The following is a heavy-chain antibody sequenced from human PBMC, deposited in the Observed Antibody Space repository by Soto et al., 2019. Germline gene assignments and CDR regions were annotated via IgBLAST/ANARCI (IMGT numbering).Heavy chain of an antibody. Sequence: GGSLRLSCAASGFTFSSYSMNWVRQAPGKGLEWVSSISSSSSYIYYADSVKGRFTISRDNAKNSLYLQMNSLRAEDTAVYYCARDPPVYCSGVPRYFDYWGQGTLVTVSS. CDR1: GFTFSSYS. J-gene: IGHJ4*02. D-gene: IGHD2-15*01. CDR3: ARDPPVYCSGVPRYFDY. V-gene: IGHV3-21*01. CDR2: ISSSSSYI.